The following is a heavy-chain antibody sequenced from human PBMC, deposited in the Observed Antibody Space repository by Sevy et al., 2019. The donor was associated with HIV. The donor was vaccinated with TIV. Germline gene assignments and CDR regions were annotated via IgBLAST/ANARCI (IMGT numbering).Heavy chain of an antibody. D-gene: IGHD6-19*01. CDR2: IKQDGSDK. CDR3: ATLSSPMPNSGWYDFFDH. CDR1: GFTFSTYW. V-gene: IGHV3-7*01. Sequence: GESLTISCAASGFTFSTYWMSWVRQAPGKGLEWVANIKQDGSDKNYMDSVKGRFTISRENAKNSLYLQMSSLRAEDTAVYYCATLSSPMPNSGWYDFFDHWGQGTLVTVSS. J-gene: IGHJ4*02.